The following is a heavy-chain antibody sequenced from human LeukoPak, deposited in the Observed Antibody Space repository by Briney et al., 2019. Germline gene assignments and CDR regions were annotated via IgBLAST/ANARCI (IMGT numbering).Heavy chain of an antibody. CDR2: ISNNADTT. CDR3: VKGWVRGVMNY. Sequence: PGGSLRLSCSASGFTFTAYSMYWVRQAPGKGLEYVSAISNNADTTYYADSVKGRFTISRDNSENTLYLQMSSLRAEDTAVYSCVKGWVRGVMNYWGQGTLVTVSS. J-gene: IGHJ4*02. V-gene: IGHV3-64D*06. CDR1: GFTFTAYS. D-gene: IGHD3-10*01.